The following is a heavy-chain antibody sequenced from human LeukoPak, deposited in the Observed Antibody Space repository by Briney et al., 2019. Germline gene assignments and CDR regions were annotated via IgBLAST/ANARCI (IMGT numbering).Heavy chain of an antibody. Sequence: GGSLRLSCAASGFTFSSYSMNWVRQAPGKGLEWVSAIIGSGVGTYYADSVKGRFTISRDNSKNTLYLQMNSLRAEDTAVYYCARVSLQHAFDIWGQGTMVTVSS. CDR3: ARVSLQHAFDI. V-gene: IGHV3-23*01. D-gene: IGHD4-4*01. CDR2: IIGSGVGT. CDR1: GFTFSSYS. J-gene: IGHJ3*02.